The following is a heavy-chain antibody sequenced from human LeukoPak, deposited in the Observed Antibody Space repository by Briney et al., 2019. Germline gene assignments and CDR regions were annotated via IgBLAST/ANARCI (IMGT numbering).Heavy chain of an antibody. Sequence: ASVKVSCKASGYTFTSYAMNWVRQAPGQGLEWMGWINPNSGGTNYAQKFQGRVTMTRDTSISTAYMELSRLRSDDTAVYYCARGGQVPAARAFDIWGQGTMVTVSS. V-gene: IGHV1-2*02. CDR3: ARGGQVPAARAFDI. D-gene: IGHD2-2*01. CDR2: INPNSGGT. CDR1: GYTFTSYA. J-gene: IGHJ3*02.